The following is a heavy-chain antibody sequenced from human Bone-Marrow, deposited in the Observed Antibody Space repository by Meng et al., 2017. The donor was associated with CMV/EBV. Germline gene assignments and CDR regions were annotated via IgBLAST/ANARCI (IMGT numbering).Heavy chain of an antibody. CDR2: INPNSGGT. D-gene: IGHD2-15*01. CDR3: ARGEGCSGGSCYSGNDYFDY. V-gene: IGHV1-2*02. Sequence: ASVKVSCKASGYTFTSYYMHWVRQAPGQGLEWMGWINPNSGGTNYAQKFQGRVTMTRDTSISTAYMELSRLRSDDTAVYYCARGEGCSGGSCYSGNDYFDYWGQGTLVTVSS. J-gene: IGHJ4*02. CDR1: GYTFTSYY.